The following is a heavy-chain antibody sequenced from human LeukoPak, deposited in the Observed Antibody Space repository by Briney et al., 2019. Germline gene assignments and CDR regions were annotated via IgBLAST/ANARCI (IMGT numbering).Heavy chain of an antibody. J-gene: IGHJ4*02. D-gene: IGHD3-10*01. V-gene: IGHV3-30*18. CDR3: AKVSATMVQGVTLDY. CDR2: ISYDGSNK. CDR1: GFTFSSYG. Sequence: GGSLRLSCAASGFTFSSYGMHWVRQAPGKGLEWVAVISYDGSNKYYADSVKGRFTISRDNSKNTLYLQMNSLRAEDTAVYYCAKVSATMVQGVTLDYWGQGTLVTVSS.